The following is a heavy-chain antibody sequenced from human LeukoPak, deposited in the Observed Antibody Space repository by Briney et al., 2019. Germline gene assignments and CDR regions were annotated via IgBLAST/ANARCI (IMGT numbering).Heavy chain of an antibody. CDR2: IKQDGSEK. V-gene: IGHV3-7*01. CDR3: AKSLDIVGDTDAFDI. CDR1: GFTFSSYW. Sequence: GGSLRLSCAASGFTFSSYWMSWVRQAPGKGLEWVANIKQDGSEKYYVDSVKGRFTISRDNAKNSLYLQMNSLRAEDTAVYYCAKSLDIVGDTDAFDIWGQGTMVTVSS. D-gene: IGHD1-26*01. J-gene: IGHJ3*02.